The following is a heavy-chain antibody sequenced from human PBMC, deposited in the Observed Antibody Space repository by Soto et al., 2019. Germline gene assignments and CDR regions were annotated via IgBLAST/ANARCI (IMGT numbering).Heavy chain of an antibody. CDR2: TIPIFGTT. CDR3: AKDIPPSDYSSGPGDDY. V-gene: IGHV1-69*06. Sequence: SVKVSCKASGGTFNSYAISWVRQAPGQGLEWMGVTIPIFGTTNYAQKFQGRVTITADKSTSTAYMEVSSLRSEDTAVYYCAKDIPPSDYSSGPGDDYWGQGTLVTVSS. J-gene: IGHJ4*02. D-gene: IGHD6-19*01. CDR1: GGTFNSYA.